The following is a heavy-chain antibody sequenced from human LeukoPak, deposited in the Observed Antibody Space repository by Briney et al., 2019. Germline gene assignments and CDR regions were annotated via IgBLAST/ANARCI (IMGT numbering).Heavy chain of an antibody. Sequence: GGSLRLSCAASGFTFSSYSTNWVRQAPGKGLEWVSSISSSSSYTYYADSVKGRFTISRDNVKNSLFLQMNSLRAEDTAAYYCARLHSAVYYGDAFDIWGQGTMVTVSS. CDR1: GFTFSSYS. CDR2: ISSSSSYT. V-gene: IGHV3-21*04. CDR3: ARLHSAVYYGDAFDI. D-gene: IGHD3-10*01. J-gene: IGHJ3*02.